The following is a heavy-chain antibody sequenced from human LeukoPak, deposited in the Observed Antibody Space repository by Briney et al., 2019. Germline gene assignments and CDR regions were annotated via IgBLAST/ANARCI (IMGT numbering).Heavy chain of an antibody. D-gene: IGHD4-23*01. CDR1: GGAISYYY. CDR2: IYYSGSP. Sequence: SETLSFTCIVSGGAISYYYWSWIRQPPGKGLEWIGYIYYSGSPNYNPSLKSRVTISVDTSKNQFSLKLTSVTAADTAVYYCARGRYGGNSGFFDYWGQGTLVTVSS. J-gene: IGHJ4*02. CDR3: ARGRYGGNSGFFDY. V-gene: IGHV4-59*01.